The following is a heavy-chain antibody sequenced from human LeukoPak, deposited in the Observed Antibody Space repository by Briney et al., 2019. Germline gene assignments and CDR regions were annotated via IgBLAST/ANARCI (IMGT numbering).Heavy chain of an antibody. CDR3: ARDLGSTRDKHSSNWFDP. Sequence: SETLSLTCTVSGGSISSGTYYWSWIRQPAGERPEWIGRINPSGNTDYNPSLKSRVTVSVDTSRNQFSLKLSSVTAADTAVYYCARDLGSTRDKHSSNWFDPWGQGTLVTVSS. CDR2: INPSGNT. D-gene: IGHD2-2*01. J-gene: IGHJ5*02. V-gene: IGHV4-61*02. CDR1: GGSISSGTYY.